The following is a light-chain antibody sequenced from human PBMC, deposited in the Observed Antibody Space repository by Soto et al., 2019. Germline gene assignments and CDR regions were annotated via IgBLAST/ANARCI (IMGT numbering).Light chain of an antibody. CDR2: EVS. V-gene: IGLV2-14*01. Sequence: QSALTQPASVSGSPGQSITISCTGTSSDVGGYNYVSWYQQHPGKAPKLMIYEVSNRPSGVSNRFSGSKSGNTASLTISGRQAEEEADYYCSSYTSSSTTFVFGTGTKLTVL. CDR1: SSDVGGYNY. J-gene: IGLJ1*01. CDR3: SSYTSSSTTFV.